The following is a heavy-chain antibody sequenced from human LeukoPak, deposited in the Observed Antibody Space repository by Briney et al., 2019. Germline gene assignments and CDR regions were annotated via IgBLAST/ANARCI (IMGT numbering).Heavy chain of an antibody. Sequence: PGGSLRLSCAASGFTFSSYAMSWVRQAPGKGLEWVSAISGSGGSTYYADSVKGRFTISRDNSKNTLYLQMNSLRAEDTAVCYCAKDAHCSSTSCHSNYWGQGTLVTVSS. CDR2: ISGSGGST. V-gene: IGHV3-23*01. J-gene: IGHJ4*02. D-gene: IGHD2-2*01. CDR3: AKDAHCSSTSCHSNY. CDR1: GFTFSSYA.